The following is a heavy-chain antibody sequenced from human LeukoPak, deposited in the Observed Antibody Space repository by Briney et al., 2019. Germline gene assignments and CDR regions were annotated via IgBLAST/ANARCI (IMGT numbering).Heavy chain of an antibody. CDR3: ARSPTLTRNGGNGFYYYYYMDV. V-gene: IGHV1-69*05. D-gene: IGHD4-23*01. CDR1: GRTFSSYA. CDR2: IIPIFGTA. J-gene: IGHJ6*03. Sequence: SVKVSCKASGRTFSSYAISWVRQAPGQGLEWMGGIIPIFGTANYAQKFQGRVTITTDESTSTAYMELSSLRSEDTAVYYCARSPTLTRNGGNGFYYYYYMDVWGKGTTVTVSS.